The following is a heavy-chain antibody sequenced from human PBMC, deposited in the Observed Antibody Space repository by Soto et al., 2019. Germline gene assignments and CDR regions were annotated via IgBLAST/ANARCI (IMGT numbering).Heavy chain of an antibody. J-gene: IGHJ4*02. CDR1: GFTFSSYA. Sequence: WGSRRLSRAAYGFTFSSYAMSWVRQAPGKGLVWVSRVSPDVRTATYADSVKGRFTISRDNAKSTLYLQMNSLRAEDTAVYYCAESWLPTTSGGRETLVTFSS. D-gene: IGHD5-12*01. CDR3: AESWLPTTS. CDR2: VSPDVRTA. V-gene: IGHV3-74*01.